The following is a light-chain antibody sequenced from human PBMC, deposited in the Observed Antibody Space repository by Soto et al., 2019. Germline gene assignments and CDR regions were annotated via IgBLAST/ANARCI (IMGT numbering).Light chain of an antibody. V-gene: IGKV1-5*03. CDR1: QSMSRW. CDR3: QQYNIYSRT. J-gene: IGKJ1*01. CDR2: KAS. Sequence: DVQITQSPSTLSASVKDRVTITCRISQSMSRWLAWYQQKPGKAPKLLIYKASSLESGVPSRFSGSGSETEFTLTISSLQPDDSATYYCQQYNIYSRTFGQGTKVDIK.